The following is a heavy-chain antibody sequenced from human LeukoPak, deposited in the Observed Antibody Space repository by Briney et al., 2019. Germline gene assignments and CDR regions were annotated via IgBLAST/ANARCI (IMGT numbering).Heavy chain of an antibody. Sequence: ASVKVSCKASGYTFTSYTMHWVRQAPGQRLEWMGWINTGNGNTKYSQEFQGRVTITRDTSASTAYMELSSLRSEDMAVYYCARDLSLWSGEWGSFDYWGQGTLVTVSS. CDR3: ARDLSLWSGEWGSFDY. D-gene: IGHD3-10*01. V-gene: IGHV1-3*03. CDR2: INTGNGNT. CDR1: GYTFTSYT. J-gene: IGHJ4*02.